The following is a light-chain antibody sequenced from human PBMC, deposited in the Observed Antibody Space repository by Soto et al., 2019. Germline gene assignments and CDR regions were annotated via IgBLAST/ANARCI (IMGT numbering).Light chain of an antibody. V-gene: IGLV1-40*01. CDR2: GNN. CDR3: QSYDTSLRDWV. Sequence: QPVLTQPPSVSGAPGQTITISCTGSSSNIGAGYDVHWYQQLPGRAPKLLIYGNNNRPSGVPDRFSGSKSGTSVSLAITGLRGEDEADYYCQSYDTSLRDWVFGGGTKLTVL. CDR1: SSNIGAGYD. J-gene: IGLJ3*02.